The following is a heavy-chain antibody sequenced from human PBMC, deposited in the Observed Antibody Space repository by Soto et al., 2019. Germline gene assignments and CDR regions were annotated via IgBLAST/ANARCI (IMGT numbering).Heavy chain of an antibody. V-gene: IGHV1-69*01. D-gene: IGHD6-19*01. CDR1: GGTFSSYA. CDR3: ARGYSSGWYASIYFDY. Sequence: QVQLVQSGAEVKKPGSSVKVSCKASGGTFSSYAISWLRQAPGQGLEWMGGIIPIFGTANYAQKFQGRVTINADESTSTAYMELSSLRSEDTAVYYCARGYSSGWYASIYFDYWGQGTLVTVSS. J-gene: IGHJ4*02. CDR2: IIPIFGTA.